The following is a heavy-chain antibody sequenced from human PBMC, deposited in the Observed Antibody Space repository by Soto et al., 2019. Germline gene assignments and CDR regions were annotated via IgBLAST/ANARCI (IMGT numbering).Heavy chain of an antibody. CDR1: GYTFTSYY. D-gene: IGHD3-10*01. Sequence: GASVKVSCKASGYTFTSYYMHWVRQAPGQGLEWMGIINPSGGSTSYAQKFQGRVTMTRDTSTSTVYMELSSLRSEDTAVYYCARDLPSVLLWFGEREASLYYYYYGMDVWGQGTTVTVS. CDR2: INPSGGST. CDR3: ARDLPSVLLWFGEREASLYYYYYGMDV. V-gene: IGHV1-46*01. J-gene: IGHJ6*02.